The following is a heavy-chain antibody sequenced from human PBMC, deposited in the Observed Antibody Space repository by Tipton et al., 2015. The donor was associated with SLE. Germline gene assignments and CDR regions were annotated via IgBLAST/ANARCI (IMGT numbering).Heavy chain of an antibody. CDR3: ARAPTMSVAGTTDAFGMDV. D-gene: IGHD6-19*01. CDR2: LSTDGSVT. J-gene: IGHJ6*02. CDR1: GFNFHYYL. Sequence: SLRLSCAASGFNFHYYLMHWVRPAPGEGLVWVSRLSTDGSVTTYADSVKGRLTISRDNAKNPLYLQMGSVRVEDTGIYYCARAPTMSVAGTTDAFGMDVCGPGTRVTV. V-gene: IGHV3-74*01.